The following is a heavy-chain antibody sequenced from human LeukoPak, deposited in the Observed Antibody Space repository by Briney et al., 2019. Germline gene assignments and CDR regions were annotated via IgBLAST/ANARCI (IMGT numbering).Heavy chain of an antibody. CDR2: INSDGSST. J-gene: IGHJ4*02. D-gene: IGHD3-3*01. CDR3: ARGPTFAAPSFDY. CDR1: GFTFSSYW. Sequence: GGSLRLSCAASGFTFSSYWMHWVRPAPGKGLVWVSRINSDGSSTSCADSVKGRFTISRDNAKNTLYLQMNSLRAEDTAVYYCARGPTFAAPSFDYWGQGTLVTVSS. V-gene: IGHV3-74*01.